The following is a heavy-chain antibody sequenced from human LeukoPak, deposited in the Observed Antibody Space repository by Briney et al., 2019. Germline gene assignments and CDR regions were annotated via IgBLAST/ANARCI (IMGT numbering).Heavy chain of an antibody. CDR1: GESFSAYF. J-gene: IGHJ4*02. D-gene: IGHD4-17*01. Sequence: SETLSLTCAVYGESFSAYFWTWIRQPPGKGLEWNGEISRGGSTNYSPSLKSRVTISLDTSKNQVSLTLSSVTAADTAMYYCGVSTTRATTRTIDYWGQGTLVTVSS. V-gene: IGHV4-34*01. CDR2: ISRGGST. CDR3: GVSTTRATTRTIDY.